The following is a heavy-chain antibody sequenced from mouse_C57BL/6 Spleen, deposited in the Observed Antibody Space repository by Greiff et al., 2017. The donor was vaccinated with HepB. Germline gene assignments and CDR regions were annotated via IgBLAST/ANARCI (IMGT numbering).Heavy chain of an antibody. CDR1: GYTFTSYG. D-gene: IGHD1-1*01. V-gene: IGHV1-81*01. Sequence: VQLQQSGAELARPGASVKLSCKASGYTFTSYGISWVKQRTGQGLEWIGEIYPRSGNTYYNEKFKGKATLTADKSSSTAYMELRSLTSEDSAVYFCARPGSSYAEYFDVWGTGTTVTVSS. CDR3: ARPGSSYAEYFDV. J-gene: IGHJ1*03. CDR2: IYPRSGNT.